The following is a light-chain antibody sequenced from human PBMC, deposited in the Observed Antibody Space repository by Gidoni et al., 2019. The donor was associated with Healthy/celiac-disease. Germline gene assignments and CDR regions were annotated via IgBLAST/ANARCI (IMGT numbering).Light chain of an antibody. CDR3: QQRSNWPLT. V-gene: IGKV3-11*01. J-gene: IGKJ4*01. Sequence: EIVLTQSPATLSLSPGARANHACSASRSVSSYLACYQQKPGQAPRLLIYDATNRATGIPARFSGSGSGTDFTITISSLETEDFAVYYCQQRSNWPLTFGGGTKVEIK. CDR2: DAT. CDR1: RSVSSY.